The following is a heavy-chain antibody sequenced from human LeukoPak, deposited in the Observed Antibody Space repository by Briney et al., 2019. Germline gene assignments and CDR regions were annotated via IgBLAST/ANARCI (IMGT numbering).Heavy chain of an antibody. CDR1: GGSISSYY. J-gene: IGHJ4*02. CDR2: IYYSGST. Sequence: PSETLSLTCTVSGGSISSYYWSWIRQPPGKGLEWIGDIYYSGSTNYNPSLKSRVTISVDTSKNQFSLKLSSVTAADTAVYYCARDSGSSWGYFDSWGQGTLVTVSS. D-gene: IGHD1-26*01. V-gene: IGHV4-59*01. CDR3: ARDSGSSWGYFDS.